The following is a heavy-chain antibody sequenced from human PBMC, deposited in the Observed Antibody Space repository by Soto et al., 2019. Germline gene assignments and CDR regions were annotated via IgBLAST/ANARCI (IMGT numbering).Heavy chain of an antibody. CDR3: ARANYGDFLGYYYYGMDV. CDR1: GFTFSRYW. Sequence: EVQLVESGGGLVQPGGSLRLSCAASGFTFSRYWMSWVRQAPGKGLEWVANIKQDGSEKYYVDSVKGRFIISRDNAKNSLSLQMNRLRAEDTAVYYCARANYGDFLGYYYYGMDVWGQGTTVTVSS. D-gene: IGHD4-17*01. CDR2: IKQDGSEK. J-gene: IGHJ6*02. V-gene: IGHV3-7*05.